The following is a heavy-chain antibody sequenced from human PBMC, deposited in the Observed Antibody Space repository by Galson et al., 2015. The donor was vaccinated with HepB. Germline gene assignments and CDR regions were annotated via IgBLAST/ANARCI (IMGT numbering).Heavy chain of an antibody. CDR3: TTDLAPCGGDCSGWLYYYYGMDV. Sequence: SLRLSCAASGFTFSSYAMSWVRQAPGKGLEWVSAISGSGGSTYYADSVKGRFTISRDNSKNTLYLQMNSLRAEDTAVYYCTTDLAPCGGDCSGWLYYYYGMDVWGQGTTVTVSS. CDR2: ISGSGGST. V-gene: IGHV3-23*01. CDR1: GFTFSSYA. D-gene: IGHD2-21*02. J-gene: IGHJ6*02.